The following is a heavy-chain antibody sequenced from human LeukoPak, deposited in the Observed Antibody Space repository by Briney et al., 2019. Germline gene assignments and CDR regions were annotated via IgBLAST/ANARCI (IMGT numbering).Heavy chain of an antibody. D-gene: IGHD6-13*01. V-gene: IGHV4-39*02. CDR3: AREDSAAGTPFDY. J-gene: IGHJ4*02. CDR1: GGSISSSSYY. CDR2: IYYSGST. Sequence: PSETLSLTCTVSGGSISSSSYYWGWIRQPPGKGLEWIGSIYYSGSTYYNPSPKSRVTISVDTSKNQFSLKLSSVTAADTAVYYCAREDSAAGTPFDYWGQGTLVTVSS.